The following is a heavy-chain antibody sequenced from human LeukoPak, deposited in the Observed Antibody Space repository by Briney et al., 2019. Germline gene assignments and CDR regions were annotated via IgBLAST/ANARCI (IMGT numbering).Heavy chain of an antibody. J-gene: IGHJ5*02. CDR3: ARGRRSGYSSGWLDWFDP. CDR2: INPSGGST. Sequence: GASVKVSCKASGYTFTSYYMHWVRQAPGQGLEWMGIINPSGGSTSYAQKFQGRVTMTRDTSTSTVYMELSSLRSEDTAVYYCARGRRSGYSSGWLDWFDPWGQGIPVTVSS. CDR1: GYTFTSYY. D-gene: IGHD6-19*01. V-gene: IGHV1-46*01.